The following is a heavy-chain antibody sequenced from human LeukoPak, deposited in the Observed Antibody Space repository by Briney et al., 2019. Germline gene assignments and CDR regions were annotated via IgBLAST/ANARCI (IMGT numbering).Heavy chain of an antibody. Sequence: SETLSLTCTVSGGSISSGGYYWSWIRQHPGKGLEWIGYIYYSGSTYYNPSLKSRVTISVDTSKNQFSLKLSSVTAADTAVYYCARRPKIAVAVYGWFDSWGQGTLVTVSS. CDR2: IYYSGST. D-gene: IGHD6-19*01. V-gene: IGHV4-31*03. CDR3: ARRPKIAVAVYGWFDS. J-gene: IGHJ5*01. CDR1: GGSISSGGYY.